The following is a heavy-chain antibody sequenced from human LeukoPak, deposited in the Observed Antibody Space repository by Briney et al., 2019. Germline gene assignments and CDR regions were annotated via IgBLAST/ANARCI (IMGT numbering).Heavy chain of an antibody. CDR3: ARDRHLGRPKKPHFDY. V-gene: IGHV3-7*01. J-gene: IGHJ4*02. D-gene: IGHD1-14*01. CDR2: IKQDGSEK. CDR1: AFTFSSYW. Sequence: PGGSLRLSCAASAFTFSSYWMSWVRQAPGKGLEWVANIKQDGSEKYYVDSVKGRFTISRDNAKNSLYLQMNSLSAEDTAVYYCARDRHLGRPKKPHFDYWGQGTLVTVSS.